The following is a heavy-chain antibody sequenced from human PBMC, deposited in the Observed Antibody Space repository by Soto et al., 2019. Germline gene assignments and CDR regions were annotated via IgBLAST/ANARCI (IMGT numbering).Heavy chain of an antibody. D-gene: IGHD2-15*01. Sequence: EVQLLESGGGLVQPGGSVRLSCAASGFSFNTYAMRWVRQARGKGPEWISTVSASGGSTYSADSVKGRFTISRDNSKNTVPQQMIILQAKDMAVYYWAKTMWDSSRCSGYGAYSMDVWGQGFTVTVSS. V-gene: IGHV3-23*01. CDR2: VSASGGST. CDR1: GFSFNTYA. CDR3: AKTMWDSSRCSGYGAYSMDV. J-gene: IGHJ6*02.